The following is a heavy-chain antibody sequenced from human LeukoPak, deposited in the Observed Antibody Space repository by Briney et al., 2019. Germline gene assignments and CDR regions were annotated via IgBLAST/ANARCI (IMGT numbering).Heavy chain of an antibody. CDR2: INHSGST. D-gene: IGHD3-10*01. CDR3: ATSPMWFGELFGSYYMDV. V-gene: IGHV4-34*01. CDR1: GGSFSGYY. Sequence: SETLSLTCAVYGGSFSGYYCSWIRQPPGKGPEWIGEINHSGSTNYNPSLKSRVTISVDTSKNQFSLKLSSLTAADTAVYYCATSPMWFGELFGSYYMDVWGKGTTVTISS. J-gene: IGHJ6*03.